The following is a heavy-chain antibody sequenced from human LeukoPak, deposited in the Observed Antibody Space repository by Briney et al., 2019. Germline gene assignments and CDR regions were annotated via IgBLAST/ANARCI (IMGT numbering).Heavy chain of an antibody. J-gene: IGHJ2*01. CDR2: IYPGDSDT. CDR1: GYNFTNYG. Sequence: GESLKISCKGSGYNFTNYGIGWVRQMPGKGLEWMGIIYPGDSDTRYSPSFQGQVTISADKSISTAYLQWSSLKASDTAMYYCARQSPLWYFDLWGRGTLVTVSS. V-gene: IGHV5-51*01. CDR3: ARQSPLWYFDL.